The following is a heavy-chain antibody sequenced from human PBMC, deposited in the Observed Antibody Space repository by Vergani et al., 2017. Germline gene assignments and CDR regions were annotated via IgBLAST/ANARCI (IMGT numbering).Heavy chain of an antibody. J-gene: IGHJ6*02. CDR2: IHHSGDT. V-gene: IGHV4-38-2*01. CDR1: DSSIMTNPY. Sequence: QVQLQESGPGLVKPSETLTLTCDVSDSSIMTNPYWGWFRQSPGKGLEWIGCIHHSGDTHYNSSLKSRVSISIVSSSNFSLSLTPVTAADTAIYYCARHRGSGGFFPSSYFYGMDVWGHGTTVTVSS. CDR3: ARHRGSGGFFPSSYFYGMDV. D-gene: IGHD3-10*01.